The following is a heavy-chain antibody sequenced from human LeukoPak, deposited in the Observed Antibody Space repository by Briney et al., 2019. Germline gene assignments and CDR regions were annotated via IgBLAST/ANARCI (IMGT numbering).Heavy chain of an antibody. D-gene: IGHD3-9*01. V-gene: IGHV1-3*01. CDR2: INAGKGNT. J-gene: IGHJ3*02. CDR1: GYIFTSYA. Sequence: GASVKVSCKASGYIFTSYALHWVRQAPGQRPEWMGWINAGKGNTKYSQKFQGRVTITRDTSASTAYMEVSSLRSEDTAVYYCTRGFRVGRYFDWFSKYTYVDAFDIWGQGTMVTVSS. CDR3: TRGFRVGRYFDWFSKYTYVDAFDI.